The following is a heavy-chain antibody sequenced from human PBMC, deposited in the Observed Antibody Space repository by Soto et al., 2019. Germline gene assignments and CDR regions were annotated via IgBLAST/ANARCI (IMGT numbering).Heavy chain of an antibody. D-gene: IGHD2-21*02. V-gene: IGHV1-69*13. CDR1: GGTFSSYA. Sequence: SVKVSCKASGGTFSSYAISWVRQAPGQGLEWMGGPIPIFGTPSYAQKFQGRVTITADESTTTAYMELSSLRSEDTAVYYCASRGGNCGGDCFNFYFDYWGQGTQVTVSS. CDR3: ASRGGNCGGDCFNFYFDY. CDR2: PIPIFGTP. J-gene: IGHJ4*02.